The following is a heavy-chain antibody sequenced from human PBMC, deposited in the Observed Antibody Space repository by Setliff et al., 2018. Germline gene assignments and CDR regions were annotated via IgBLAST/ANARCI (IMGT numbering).Heavy chain of an antibody. D-gene: IGHD1-1*01. CDR3: ARDMGQPYYFES. V-gene: IGHV4-39*07. CDR1: GGSISSSSHY. CDR2: IYYTGST. Sequence: LSLTCTVSGGSISSSSHYWGWIRQPPGKGLEWIGSIYYTGSTYYNPSLKSRATMSVDTSKRQFSLKLGSATAADTAVYYCARDMGQPYYFESWGLGTLVTVS. J-gene: IGHJ4*02.